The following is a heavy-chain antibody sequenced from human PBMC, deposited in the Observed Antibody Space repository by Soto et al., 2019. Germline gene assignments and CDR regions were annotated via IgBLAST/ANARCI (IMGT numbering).Heavy chain of an antibody. CDR2: ISGSGGST. J-gene: IGHJ4*02. D-gene: IGHD4-17*01. Sequence: HPGGSLRLSCAASGFTFSSYAMSWVRQAPGKGLEWVSAISGSGGSTYYADSVKGRFTISRDNSKNTLYLQMNSLRAEDTAVYYCCSYGDYLRAIFDYWGQGTLVTVSS. CDR3: CSYGDYLRAIFDY. CDR1: GFTFSSYA. V-gene: IGHV3-23*01.